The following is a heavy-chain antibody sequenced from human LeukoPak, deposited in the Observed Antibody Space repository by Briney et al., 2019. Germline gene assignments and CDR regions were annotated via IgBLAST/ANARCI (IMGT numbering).Heavy chain of an antibody. CDR1: GGSISSYY. CDR2: IYYSGST. Sequence: SETLSLTCTVSGGSISSYYWSWFRQPPGKGLEWIGYIYYSGSTNYNPSLKSRVTISVDTSKNQFSLKLSSVTAADTAVYYCARDGLGYAFDIWGQGTMVTVSS. D-gene: IGHD3/OR15-3a*01. J-gene: IGHJ3*02. V-gene: IGHV4-59*01. CDR3: ARDGLGYAFDI.